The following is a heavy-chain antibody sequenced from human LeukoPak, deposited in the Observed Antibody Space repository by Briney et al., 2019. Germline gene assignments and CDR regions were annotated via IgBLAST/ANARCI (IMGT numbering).Heavy chain of an antibody. CDR3: ATGGRRWFGNWFDP. V-gene: IGHV1-24*01. J-gene: IGHJ5*02. CDR2: FDPEDGET. Sequence: GASVKVSCKVSGYTLTELSMHWVRQAPGKGLEWMGGFDPEDGETIYAQKFQGRVTMTEDTSTDTAYMELSSLRSEDTAVYYCATGGRRWFGNWFDPWGQGTLVTVSS. D-gene: IGHD4/OR15-4a*01. CDR1: GYTLTELS.